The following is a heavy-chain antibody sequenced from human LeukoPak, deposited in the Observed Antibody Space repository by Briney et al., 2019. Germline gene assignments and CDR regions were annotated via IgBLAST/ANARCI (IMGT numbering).Heavy chain of an antibody. D-gene: IGHD5-18*01. V-gene: IGHV4-4*07. CDR2: IYSSGST. CDR3: ARQASGYSYGYTDS. CDR1: GGSLNSYY. J-gene: IGHJ5*01. Sequence: SETLSLICTVSGGSLNSYYWSWIRQPAGKGLEWIGRIYSSGSTNFNPFLKSRVTMSLDTSKNQLSLKLTSVTAADTAVYFCARQASGYSYGYTDSWGQGTLVTVSS.